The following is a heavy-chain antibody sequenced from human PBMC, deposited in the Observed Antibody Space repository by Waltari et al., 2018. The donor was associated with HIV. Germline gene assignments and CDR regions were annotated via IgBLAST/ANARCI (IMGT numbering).Heavy chain of an antibody. J-gene: IGHJ6*03. CDR1: GGSISSSNW. Sequence: QVQLQESGPGLVKPSGTLSLTCAVSGGSISSSNWWSWVRQPPGKGLEWVGHSYHSGSTNYNPSLKSRVTISVDKSKNQFSLKLSSVTAADTAVYYCARATLPYSSYYYYYMDVWGKGTTVTVSS. CDR2: SYHSGST. D-gene: IGHD5-12*01. V-gene: IGHV4-4*02. CDR3: ARATLPYSSYYYYYMDV.